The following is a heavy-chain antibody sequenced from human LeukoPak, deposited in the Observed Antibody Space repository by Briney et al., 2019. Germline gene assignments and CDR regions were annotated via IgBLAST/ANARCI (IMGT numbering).Heavy chain of an antibody. Sequence: GESLKISCKGSGYSFSSFWIGWVRQMPGKGLEWMGIIYPGDSDTRYSPPFQGQVTISADKSITTAYLQWSSLMASDTAMYYCARHRGSGWYHDAFDIWGQGTMVTVSS. V-gene: IGHV5-51*01. D-gene: IGHD6-19*01. J-gene: IGHJ3*02. CDR1: GYSFSSFW. CDR3: ARHRGSGWYHDAFDI. CDR2: IYPGDSDT.